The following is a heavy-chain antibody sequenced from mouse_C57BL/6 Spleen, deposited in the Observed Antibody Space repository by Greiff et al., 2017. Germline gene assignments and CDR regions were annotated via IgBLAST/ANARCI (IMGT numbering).Heavy chain of an antibody. Sequence: QVQLQQPGTELVKPGASVKLSCKASGYTFTSYWMHWVKQRPGQGLEWIGNINPSNGGTNYNEKFKSKATLTVDKSSSTAYMQLSSLTSEDSAVYYWARGWDGYYRSYALDYWGQGTTVTVSS. V-gene: IGHV1-53*01. CDR3: ARGWDGYYRSYALDY. J-gene: IGHJ4*01. CDR1: GYTFTSYW. D-gene: IGHD2-3*01. CDR2: INPSNGGT.